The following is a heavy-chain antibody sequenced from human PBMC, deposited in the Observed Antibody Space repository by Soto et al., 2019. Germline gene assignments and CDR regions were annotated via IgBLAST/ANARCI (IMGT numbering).Heavy chain of an antibody. V-gene: IGHV3-21*01. J-gene: IGHJ4*02. CDR2: ISSSSSYI. Sequence: GGSLGLSCAASGFTFSSYSMNWVRQAPGKGLEWVSSISSSSSYIYYADSVKGRFTISRDNAKNSLYLQMNSLRAEDTAVYYCARAGSSWYYFDYWGQGTLVTVS. D-gene: IGHD6-13*01. CDR3: ARAGSSWYYFDY. CDR1: GFTFSSYS.